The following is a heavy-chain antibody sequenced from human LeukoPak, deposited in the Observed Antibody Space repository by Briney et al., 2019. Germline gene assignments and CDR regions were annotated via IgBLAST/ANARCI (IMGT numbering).Heavy chain of an antibody. D-gene: IGHD6-13*01. V-gene: IGHV4-31*03. CDR3: ARELGIAAGRPDRYCDY. CDR2: IYYSGST. J-gene: IGHJ4*02. Sequence: SETLSLTCTVSGGSISSGGYYWRWIRQHPGKGLEWIGYIYYSGSTYYNPSLKSRVTISVDTSKNQFSLKLSSVTAADTAVYYCARELGIAAGRPDRYCDYWGQGTLVTVSS. CDR1: GGSISSGGYY.